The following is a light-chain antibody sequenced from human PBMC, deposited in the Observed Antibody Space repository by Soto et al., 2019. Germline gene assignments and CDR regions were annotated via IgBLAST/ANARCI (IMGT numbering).Light chain of an antibody. CDR2: GAS. CDR3: QQYNNWPSPVT. V-gene: IGKV3-15*01. Sequence: EIVMTQSPATLSVSPGERATLSCRASQSVSSNLAWYQQKPGQAPRLLIYGASTRATGIPARFSGSGSGTEFSLTISRLQSEDFAVYYCQQYNNWPSPVTCGPGTKVDIK. J-gene: IGKJ3*01. CDR1: QSVSSN.